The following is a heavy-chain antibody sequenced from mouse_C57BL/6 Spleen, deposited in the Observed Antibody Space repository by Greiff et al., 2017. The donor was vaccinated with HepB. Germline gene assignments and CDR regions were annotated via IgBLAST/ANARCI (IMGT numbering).Heavy chain of an antibody. CDR1: GYTFTDYE. V-gene: IGHV1-15*01. Sequence: VKLMESGAELVRPGASVTLSCKASGYTFTDYEMHWVKQTPVHGLEWIGAIDPETGGTAYNQKFKGKAILTADKSSSTAYMELRSLTSEDSAVYYCTRDYDEGFAYWGQGTLVTVSA. J-gene: IGHJ3*01. CDR3: TRDYDEGFAY. D-gene: IGHD2-4*01. CDR2: IDPETGGT.